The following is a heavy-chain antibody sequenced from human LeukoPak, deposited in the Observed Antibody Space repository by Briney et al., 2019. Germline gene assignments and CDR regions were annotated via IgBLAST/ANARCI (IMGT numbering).Heavy chain of an antibody. CDR3: VGGSGWLGDS. CDR1: GFTFSNLW. V-gene: IGHV3-7*03. J-gene: IGHJ4*02. Sequence: AGGSLRLSCTVSGFTFSNLWMTWVRQAPGKGLEWVANIKQDGSDIYYMDSVKGRFTISRDNAKNSLYLQMNSLRAEDTAMYYCVGGSGWLGDSWGRGTLVTVSS. CDR2: IKQDGSDI. D-gene: IGHD6-19*01.